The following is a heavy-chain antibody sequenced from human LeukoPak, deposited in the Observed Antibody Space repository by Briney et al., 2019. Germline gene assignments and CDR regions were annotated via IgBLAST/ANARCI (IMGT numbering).Heavy chain of an antibody. J-gene: IGHJ4*02. D-gene: IGHD3-22*01. V-gene: IGHV4-38-2*01. CDR3: ARISYYYDSGHPGYFDY. CDR1: GYSISSGYY. CDR2: IYYSGNS. Sequence: SETLSLTCAVSGYSISSGYYWGWIRQPPGKGLEWIASIYYSGNSYYNPSLKSRATISVNTSKNQFSLKLSSVTAADTAQYYCARISYYYDSGHPGYFDYWGLGTLVTVSS.